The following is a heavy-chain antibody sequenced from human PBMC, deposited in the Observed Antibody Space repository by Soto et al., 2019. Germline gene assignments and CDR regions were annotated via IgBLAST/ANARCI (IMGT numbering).Heavy chain of an antibody. Sequence: ASVKVSCKASGYTFTSYDINWVRQATGQGLEWMGWMNPNSGNTGYAQKFQGRVTMTRNTSISTAYMELSSLRSEDTAVYYCARGRTRKYDILTGYYTLHYYYGMDVWGQGTTVTV. CDR3: ARGRTRKYDILTGYYTLHYYYGMDV. CDR2: MNPNSGNT. V-gene: IGHV1-8*01. J-gene: IGHJ6*02. CDR1: GYTFTSYD. D-gene: IGHD3-9*01.